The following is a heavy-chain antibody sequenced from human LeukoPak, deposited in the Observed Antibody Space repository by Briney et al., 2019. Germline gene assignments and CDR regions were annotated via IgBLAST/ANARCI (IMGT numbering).Heavy chain of an antibody. D-gene: IGHD2-2*01. Sequence: GGSLRLSCAGSGFTFCSYAMRWVRQAPGKGLEWVSAISCSCGSKYYADSVQGRFTIYRDNSKNTVYQQMNSLRAEHTSVYYCATDCSSTSCFHYWGQGTLDTVSS. CDR1: GFTFCSYA. CDR2: ISCSCGSK. V-gene: IGHV3-23*01. CDR3: ATDCSSTSCFHY. J-gene: IGHJ4*02.